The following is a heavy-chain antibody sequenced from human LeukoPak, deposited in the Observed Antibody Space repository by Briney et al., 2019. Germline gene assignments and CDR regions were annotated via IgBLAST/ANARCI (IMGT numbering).Heavy chain of an antibody. Sequence: EPSETLSLTCAVYGGSFSGYYWSWIRQHPGKGLEWIGYIYYSGSTYYNPSLKSRVTISVDTSKNQFSLKLSSVTAADTAVYYCARSDYDFWSGYYSNWFDPWGQGTLVTVSS. CDR2: IYYSGST. V-gene: IGHV4-31*11. CDR3: ARSDYDFWSGYYSNWFDP. D-gene: IGHD3-3*01. CDR1: GGSFSGYY. J-gene: IGHJ5*02.